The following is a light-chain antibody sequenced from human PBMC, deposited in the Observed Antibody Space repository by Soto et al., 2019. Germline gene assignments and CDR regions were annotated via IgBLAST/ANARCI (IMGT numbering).Light chain of an antibody. J-gene: IGLJ1*01. CDR3: CSYAGSYNYV. CDR1: SGDVGAYNY. V-gene: IGLV2-11*01. Sequence: QSVLTQPRSVSGSPGQSVTISCTGTSGDVGAYNYVSWYQQHPGKAPKVMIYDVSKRPSGVPDRFSGSKSGTTASLTISGLLADDEADYYCCSYAGSYNYVFGSGTKLTVL. CDR2: DVS.